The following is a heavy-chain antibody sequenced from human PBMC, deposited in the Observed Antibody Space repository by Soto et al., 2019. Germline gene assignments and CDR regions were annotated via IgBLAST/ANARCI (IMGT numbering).Heavy chain of an antibody. V-gene: IGHV3-33*01. CDR1: GCTFNNYG. J-gene: IGHJ6*02. Sequence: PGGSLRLSCAASGCTFNNYGMHRVRQAPGKGLEWVAVIWNDGNGYYYANSVKGRFTISRDNSKNTLYLQMSSLRVEDTAVYYCARRQISPPTRGAASARGGMDVWGQGT. D-gene: IGHD6-13*01. CDR3: ARRQISPPTRGAASARGGMDV. CDR2: IWNDGNGY.